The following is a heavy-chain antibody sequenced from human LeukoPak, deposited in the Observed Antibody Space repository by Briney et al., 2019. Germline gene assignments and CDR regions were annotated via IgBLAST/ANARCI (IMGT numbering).Heavy chain of an antibody. Sequence: SQTLSLTCTVSGGSISSGGYYWSWLRQHPGKGLEWIGYIYYSGSTYYNPSLKSRVTISVDTSKNQFSLKLSSVTAADTAVYYCARHTREQSSNWRFLEDWGRGTLVTVSS. CDR3: ARHTREQSSNWRFLED. CDR2: IYYSGST. V-gene: IGHV4-31*03. CDR1: GGSISSGGYY. J-gene: IGHJ4*02. D-gene: IGHD6-13*01.